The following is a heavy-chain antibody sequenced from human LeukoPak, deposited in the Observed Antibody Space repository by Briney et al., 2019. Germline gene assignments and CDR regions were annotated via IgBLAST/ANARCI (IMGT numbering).Heavy chain of an antibody. J-gene: IGHJ5*02. CDR3: ARNMVIGVTEWFDP. CDR1: GGSISSYY. D-gene: IGHD2/OR15-2a*01. CDR2: IYTSGST. Sequence: PSETLSLTCTVSGGSISSYYWSWIRQPAGKGPEWIGRIYTSGSTNYNPSLKSRVTMSVDTSKDQFSLKLSSVTAADTAVYYCARNMVIGVTEWFDPWGQGTLVTVSS. V-gene: IGHV4-4*07.